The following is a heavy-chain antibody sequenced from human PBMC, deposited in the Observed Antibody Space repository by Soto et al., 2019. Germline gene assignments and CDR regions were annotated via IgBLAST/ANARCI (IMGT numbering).Heavy chain of an antibody. CDR1: GFTFRSFT. V-gene: IGHV3-21*01. CDR3: TRDASRDSSARGWFDP. CDR2: ISSNSAYI. D-gene: IGHD6-13*01. Sequence: PGGSLRLSCAASGFTFRSFTMNWVRQAPGKGLEWVSTISSNSAYIYYTDALRGRFTISRDNAKNSLYLQMNSLRAEDTAVYYCTRDASRDSSARGWFDPWGPGTLVTSPQ. J-gene: IGHJ5*02.